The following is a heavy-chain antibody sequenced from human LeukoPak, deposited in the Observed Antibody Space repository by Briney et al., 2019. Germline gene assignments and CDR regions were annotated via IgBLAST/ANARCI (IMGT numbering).Heavy chain of an antibody. Sequence: SETLSLTCTVSGFSISSGHYWGWVRQPPGAGLEWIGSVYQSGTTYYNPSLKSRVTTSVDMSKNQFSLRLRPVAAADTAVYYCARIFIRNGYSPYFDCWGQGTLVTVSS. CDR3: ARIFIRNGYSPYFDC. J-gene: IGHJ4*02. CDR2: VYQSGTT. V-gene: IGHV4-38-2*02. D-gene: IGHD5-18*01. CDR1: GFSISSGHY.